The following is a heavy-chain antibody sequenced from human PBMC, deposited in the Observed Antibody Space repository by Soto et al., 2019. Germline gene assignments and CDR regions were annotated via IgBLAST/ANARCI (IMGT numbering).Heavy chain of an antibody. V-gene: IGHV1-69*01. J-gene: IGHJ6*02. D-gene: IGHD2-2*01. CDR3: AGYCSSTSCYYYYYGMDF. CDR2: IIPIFGTA. Sequence: QVQLVQSGAEVKKPGSSVKVSCKASGGTFSSYAISWVRQAPGQGLEWMGGIIPIFGTANYAQKFQGRVTITADESTSTAYMELSSLRSEDTAVYYCAGYCSSTSCYYYYYGMDFWGQGTTVTVSS. CDR1: GGTFSSYA.